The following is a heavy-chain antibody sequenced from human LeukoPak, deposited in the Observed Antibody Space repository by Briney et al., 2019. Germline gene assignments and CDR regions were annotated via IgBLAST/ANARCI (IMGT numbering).Heavy chain of an antibody. V-gene: IGHV3-21*01. CDR2: ISSSSSYI. J-gene: IGHJ4*02. D-gene: IGHD6-19*01. CDR3: ARIAVAGPLDY. CDR1: GFTFSSYS. Sequence: GGSLRLSCAASGFTFSSYSMNWVRQAPGKGLEWVSSISSSSSYIYYADSVKGRFTISSDNAKNSLYLQMNSLRAEDTAVYYCARIAVAGPLDYWGQGTLVTVSS.